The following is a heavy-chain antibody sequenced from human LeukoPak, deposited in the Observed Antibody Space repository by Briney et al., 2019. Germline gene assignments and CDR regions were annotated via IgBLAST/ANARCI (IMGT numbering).Heavy chain of an antibody. CDR2: INHSGST. Sequence: SETLSLTCAVFGGSFSGYYWSWIRQPPGKGLEWIGEINHSGSTNYNPSLKSRVTISVDTSKNQFSLKLSSVTAADTAVYYCARCFGLFRGDWLDPWGQGTLVTVSS. J-gene: IGHJ5*02. CDR3: ARCFGLFRGDWLDP. CDR1: GGSFSGYY. V-gene: IGHV4-34*01. D-gene: IGHD3-22*01.